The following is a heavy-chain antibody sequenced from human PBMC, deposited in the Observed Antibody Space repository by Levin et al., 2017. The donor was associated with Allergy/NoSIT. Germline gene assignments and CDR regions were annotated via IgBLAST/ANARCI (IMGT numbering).Heavy chain of an antibody. V-gene: IGHV4-59*01. CDR3: ARATRSSLIHYFDH. Sequence: SCIVSGGSISSYYYSWIRQPPGKGLEWIAYMYYSGSTNYNPSLKSRVTISVDTSKNQFSLKLRSVTAADTAVYYCARATRSSLIHYFDHWGQGTLVTVSS. J-gene: IGHJ4*02. D-gene: IGHD6-13*01. CDR2: MYYSGST. CDR1: GGSISSYY.